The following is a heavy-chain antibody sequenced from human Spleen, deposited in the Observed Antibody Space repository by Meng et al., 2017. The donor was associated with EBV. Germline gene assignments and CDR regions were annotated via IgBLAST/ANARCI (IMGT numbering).Heavy chain of an antibody. CDR1: GYSFSSFG. CDR2: ISGYNGNT. Sequence: LLQHGAEGTKPWSAVLFSCMASGYSFSSFGFSWVRQASGHVLEWMGWISGYNGNTRYPQRVQDRVTITTDTSTTTAYMKLRSLRSDDTAVYYCATGLGRPRQFDYWGQGTLVTVSS. CDR3: ATGLGRPRQFDY. V-gene: IGHV1-18*01. J-gene: IGHJ4*02. D-gene: IGHD6-19*01.